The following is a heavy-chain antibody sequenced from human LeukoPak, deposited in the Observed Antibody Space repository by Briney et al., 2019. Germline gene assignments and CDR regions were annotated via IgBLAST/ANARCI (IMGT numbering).Heavy chain of an antibody. CDR3: ARGGFYYYDSSAY. J-gene: IGHJ3*01. CDR1: GFTFSSYA. CDR2: INSDESST. Sequence: GGSLRLSCAASGFTFSSYAMSWVRQAPGKGLVWVSRINSDESSTSYADSVKGRFTISRDNAKNTLYLQMNSLRAEDTAVYYCARGGFYYYDSSAYWGQGTMVTVSS. D-gene: IGHD3-22*01. V-gene: IGHV3-74*01.